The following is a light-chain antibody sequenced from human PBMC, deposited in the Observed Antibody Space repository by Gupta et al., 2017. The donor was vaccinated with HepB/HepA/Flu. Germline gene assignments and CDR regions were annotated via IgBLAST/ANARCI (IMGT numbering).Light chain of an antibody. V-gene: IGKV1-5*03. CDR2: KAS. CDR1: QSISSW. CDR3: QHENYSSRT. Sequence: DIQMTQSPSTLSASVGDRVTITCRASQSISSWLAWYQQKPGKAPKLLIYKASRSESGVPSRFSGSGSGTEFTLTISSRQPDDFATYYCQHENYSSRTFGQGTKVEIK. J-gene: IGKJ1*01.